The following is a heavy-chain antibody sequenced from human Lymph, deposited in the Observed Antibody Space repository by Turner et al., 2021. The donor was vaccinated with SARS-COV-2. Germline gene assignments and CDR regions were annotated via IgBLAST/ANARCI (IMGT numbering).Heavy chain of an antibody. J-gene: IGHJ4*02. CDR2: ISNDGSNK. V-gene: IGHV3-30*18. CDR1: GFTFSSYG. CDR3: AKARDGYNFFTIDY. Sequence: QVQLVESGGGVVQPGRSLRLPCAASGFTFSSYGMHWVRQAPGKGLEWVAVISNDGSNKYYADSVKGRFTISRDNSKNTLYLQMNSLRAEDTAVYYCAKARDGYNFFTIDYWGQGTLVTVSS. D-gene: IGHD5-12*01.